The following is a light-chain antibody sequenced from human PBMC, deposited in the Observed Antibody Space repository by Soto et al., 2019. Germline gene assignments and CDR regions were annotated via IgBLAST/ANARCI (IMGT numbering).Light chain of an antibody. Sequence: EIVLTQSPGTLSLYPGERATLSCRASQSVSSNYLAWYQRKPGQAPRLLIYGASSRATDIPNRFSGSGSGTDFTLTITRLEPEDFAVYFCQQYGGSPPTFGQGTKVEIK. J-gene: IGKJ1*01. CDR1: QSVSSNY. CDR2: GAS. CDR3: QQYGGSPPT. V-gene: IGKV3-20*01.